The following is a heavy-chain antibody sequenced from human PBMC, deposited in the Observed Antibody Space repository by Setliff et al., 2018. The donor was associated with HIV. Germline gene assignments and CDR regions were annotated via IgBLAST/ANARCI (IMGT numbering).Heavy chain of an antibody. CDR3: AAGPFNWGQYF. Sequence: ASAKVSCKASGYTFTDRFITWFQQAPGKGLEWMGRRYPRGDGTIYAERFRGSLTLSADMSTNTAYMELDNLKSEDTAMYFCAAGPFNWGQYFWGHGTLVTVSS. D-gene: IGHD3-16*01. CDR2: RYPRGDGT. J-gene: IGHJ4*01. CDR1: GYTFTDRF. V-gene: IGHV1-69-2*01.